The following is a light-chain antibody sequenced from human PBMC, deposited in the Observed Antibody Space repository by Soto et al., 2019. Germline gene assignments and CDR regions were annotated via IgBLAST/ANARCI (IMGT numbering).Light chain of an antibody. CDR3: MQGSHWPPV. J-gene: IGKJ3*01. Sequence: DVVTTQSPLSLPVTPGQPASISCRSSQSLVYIDGNTFLNWFHQRPGQSPRRLIYKVSNRDSGVPDRFSGSGSGTDFTLKISRVEAEDVGVYYCMQGSHWPPVFGPGTKVDL. V-gene: IGKV2-30*01. CDR1: QSLVYIDGNTF. CDR2: KVS.